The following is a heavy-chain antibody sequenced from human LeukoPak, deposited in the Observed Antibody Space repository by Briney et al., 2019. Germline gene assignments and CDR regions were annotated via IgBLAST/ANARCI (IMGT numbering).Heavy chain of an antibody. CDR1: GFTFSTYT. D-gene: IGHD2-2*01. CDR3: ARSADCRRTSCYAMDV. Sequence: SGGSLRLSCAASGFTFSTYTMNWVRQAPGKGLEWVSSISSSSSYIYYADAVKGRFTISRDNAKNSLYLQMNSLRAEDMAVYYCARSADCRRTSCYAMDVWGKGTTVTVSS. V-gene: IGHV3-21*01. J-gene: IGHJ6*04. CDR2: ISSSSSYI.